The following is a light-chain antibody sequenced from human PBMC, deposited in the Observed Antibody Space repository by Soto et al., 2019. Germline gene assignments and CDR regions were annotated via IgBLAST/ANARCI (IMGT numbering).Light chain of an antibody. V-gene: IGKV3-11*01. Sequence: EIVLTQSPATLCLSPGEGATLSCRAIQSVGKYLAWYQQKPGQAPRLLIYDASNRPTGIPARFSGSGSGTDFSLTISTLEPEDFAVYYCEQRSHWPSFTFGPGTTVDIK. J-gene: IGKJ3*01. CDR3: EQRSHWPSFT. CDR2: DAS. CDR1: QSVGKY.